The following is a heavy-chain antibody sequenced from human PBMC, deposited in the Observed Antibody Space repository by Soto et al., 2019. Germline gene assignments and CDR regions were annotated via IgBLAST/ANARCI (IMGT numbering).Heavy chain of an antibody. J-gene: IGHJ4*02. D-gene: IGHD4-17*01. V-gene: IGHV4-31*03. CDR1: GGSISSSDYY. CDR2: IYSSGNT. Sequence: QVHLQESGPGLVKPSQTLSLTCTVSGGSISSSDYYWSWIPQPPGKGLEWIGYIYSSGNTYYNPSLKSRLTISVDTSKNQFSLKLHSVTAADTALYYCARGLSAATVVTCDFDYWGQGTLVTVSS. CDR3: ARGLSAATVVTCDFDY.